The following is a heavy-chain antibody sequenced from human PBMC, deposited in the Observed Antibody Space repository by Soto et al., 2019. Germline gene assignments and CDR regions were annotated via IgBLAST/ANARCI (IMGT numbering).Heavy chain of an antibody. Sequence: QLQLQESGSGLVKPSQTLSLTCAVSGGSISSGGYSWSWIRQPPGKGLEWIGYIDHSGSTYYNPSLLSRVTISVERSLNQLSLKLSSVTAADKAFSYGASTPDIWGQGTMVTVSS. CDR3: ASTPDI. V-gene: IGHV4-30-2*01. CDR1: GGSISSGGYS. J-gene: IGHJ3*02. CDR2: IDHSGST.